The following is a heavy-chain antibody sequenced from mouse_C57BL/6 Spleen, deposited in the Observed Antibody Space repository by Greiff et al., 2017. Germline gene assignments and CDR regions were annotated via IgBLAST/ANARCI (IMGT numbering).Heavy chain of an antibody. Sequence: EVKLMESGGGLVQPGGSMKLSCVASGFTFSNYWMNWVRQSPEKGLEWVAQIRLKSDNYATHYAESVKGRFTISRDDSKSSVYLQMNNLRAEDTGIYYCTGGLSHYYAMDYWGQGTSVTVSS. V-gene: IGHV6-3*01. J-gene: IGHJ4*01. CDR2: IRLKSDNYAT. D-gene: IGHD1-1*02. CDR1: GFTFSNYW. CDR3: TGGLSHYYAMDY.